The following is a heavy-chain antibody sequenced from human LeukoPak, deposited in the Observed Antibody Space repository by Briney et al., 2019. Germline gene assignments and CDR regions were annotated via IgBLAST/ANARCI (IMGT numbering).Heavy chain of an antibody. D-gene: IGHD5-18*01. V-gene: IGHV1-69*05. CDR2: IIPIFGTA. CDR3: AAGRGYSYGSPDY. J-gene: IGHJ4*02. CDR1: GGTFSSYA. Sequence: GASVKVSCKASGGTFSSYAISWVRQAPGQGLEWMGGIIPIFGTANYAQKFQGRVTITTDESTSTAYMELSSLRSEDTAVYYCAAGRGYSYGSPDYWGQGTLDTVSS.